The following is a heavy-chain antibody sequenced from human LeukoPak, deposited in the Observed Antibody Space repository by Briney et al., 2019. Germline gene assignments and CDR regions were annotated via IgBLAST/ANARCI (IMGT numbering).Heavy chain of an antibody. D-gene: IGHD5-12*01. CDR3: AKYVIQQLRSSGYDYFDY. CDR1: GFTFNTYG. CDR2: ISASGGST. J-gene: IGHJ4*02. V-gene: IGHV3-23*01. Sequence: GGSLGVPCAASGFTFNTYGLSWGRQAPGKGLKWVSGISASGGSTYYADSVKGRFTISRDNFKNALYLQLNSLRAEDTAVYYCAKYVIQQLRSSGYDYFDYWGQGTLVTVSS.